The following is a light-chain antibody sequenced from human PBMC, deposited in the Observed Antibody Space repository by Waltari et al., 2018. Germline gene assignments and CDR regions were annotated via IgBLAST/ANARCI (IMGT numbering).Light chain of an antibody. J-gene: IGKJ2*01. V-gene: IGKV3-20*01. Sequence: EIVLTQSPGTLSLSPGERATLSCRASQSVDNTYLAWYQKKPDQAPRLLIFAASSRATGIPDRFSVGGSGTDFTLTISRLEPEDFAVYYCQQYGGSLPYTFGQGTKLEIK. CDR2: AAS. CDR3: QQYGGSLPYT. CDR1: QSVDNTY.